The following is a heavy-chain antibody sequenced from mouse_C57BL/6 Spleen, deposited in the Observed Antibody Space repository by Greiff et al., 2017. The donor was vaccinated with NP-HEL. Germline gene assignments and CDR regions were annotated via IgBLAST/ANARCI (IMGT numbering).Heavy chain of an antibody. CDR2: IDPEDGDT. CDR3: TSTYYSNSWFAY. J-gene: IGHJ3*01. Sequence: EVKLMESGAELVRPGASVKLSCTASGFNIKDYYMHWVKQRPEQGLEWIGRIDPEDGDTEYAPKFQGKATMTADTSSNTAYLQLSSLTSEDTAVYYCTSTYYSNSWFAYWGQGTLVTVSA. V-gene: IGHV14-1*01. CDR1: GFNIKDYY. D-gene: IGHD2-5*01.